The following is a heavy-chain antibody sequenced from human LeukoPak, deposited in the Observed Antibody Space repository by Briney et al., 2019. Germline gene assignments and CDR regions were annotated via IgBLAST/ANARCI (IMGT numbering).Heavy chain of an antibody. Sequence: ASVKVSCKASGYTFTSYDINWVRQATGQGLEWMGWMNPNSGNTGYAQKFQGGVTITRNTSISTAYMELSSLRSEDTAVYYCARFGQTYYDFWSGFDAFDIWGQGTMVTVSS. CDR3: ARFGQTYYDFWSGFDAFDI. CDR1: GYTFTSYD. J-gene: IGHJ3*02. CDR2: MNPNSGNT. V-gene: IGHV1-8*01. D-gene: IGHD3-3*01.